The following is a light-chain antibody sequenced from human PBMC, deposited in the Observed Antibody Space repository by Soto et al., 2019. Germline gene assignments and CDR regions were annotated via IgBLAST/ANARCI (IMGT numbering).Light chain of an antibody. CDR1: SSDVGSYNR. J-gene: IGLJ3*02. CDR2: EVR. CDR3: SLYTSSSTWV. Sequence: QSALTQPPSVSGSPGQSVTISCTGTSSDVGSYNRVSWYQQPPGTAPKLMIYEVRNRPSGVPDRFSGSKSGNTASLTISGLQAEDEADYYCSLYTSSSTWVFGGGTKLTVL. V-gene: IGLV2-18*01.